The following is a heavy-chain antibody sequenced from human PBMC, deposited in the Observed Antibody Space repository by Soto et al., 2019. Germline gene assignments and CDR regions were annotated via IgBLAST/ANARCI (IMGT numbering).Heavy chain of an antibody. V-gene: IGHV3-48*02. CDR2: INKNGFTI. Sequence: GGSLRLSCAVSGFTLTTYSMNWVRQAPGKGLEWISFINKNGFTIYYADSVKGRFTISRDYAKNSLYLQMDSLRHEDTAVYYCAKGAVTGTSLFDYWGLGTLVTVS. J-gene: IGHJ4*02. CDR1: GFTLTTYS. D-gene: IGHD6-19*01. CDR3: AKGAVTGTSLFDY.